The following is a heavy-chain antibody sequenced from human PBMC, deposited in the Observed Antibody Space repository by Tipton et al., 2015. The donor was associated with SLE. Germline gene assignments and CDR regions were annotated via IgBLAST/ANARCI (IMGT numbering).Heavy chain of an antibody. Sequence: QSGPEVKKPGDSVKVSCKTSGYTFTRNGISWVRQAPGQGLQWMGWISARSGNTNYAQKFQARVTLTTDRSTNTAYMELRSLRSDDTAMYFCARDRDYSLDYWGQGTLVTVSS. CDR3: ARDRDYSLDY. CDR2: ISARSGNT. J-gene: IGHJ4*02. CDR1: GYTFTRNG. D-gene: IGHD2-15*01. V-gene: IGHV1-18*01.